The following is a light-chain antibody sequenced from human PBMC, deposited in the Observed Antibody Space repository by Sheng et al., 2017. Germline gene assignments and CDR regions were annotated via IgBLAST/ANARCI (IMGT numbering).Light chain of an antibody. CDR2: AAS. Sequence: DIQMTQSPSSLSASVGDRVTITCQASQDIRNYLNWYQQKPGKAPKLLIYAASSLQSGVPSRFSGSGSGTDFTLTISSLQPEDSATYYCQQYDSYPITFGQGTRLEIK. CDR1: QDIRNY. CDR3: QQYDSYPIT. V-gene: IGKV1-16*01. J-gene: IGKJ5*01.